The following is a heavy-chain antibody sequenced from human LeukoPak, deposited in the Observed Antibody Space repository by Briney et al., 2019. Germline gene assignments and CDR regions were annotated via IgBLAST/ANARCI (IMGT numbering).Heavy chain of an antibody. J-gene: IGHJ4*02. CDR2: ITSDGSGI. CDR3: ASGRLVGAPDY. Sequence: GGSLRLSCAASGFTFSSYWMHWVRQPPGKGLVWVSRITSDGSGIGYADSVKGRFSTSRDDAKNTLYLQMNSLRAEDTAVYYCASGRLVGAPDYWGQGTLVTVSS. CDR1: GFTFSSYW. D-gene: IGHD1-26*01. V-gene: IGHV3-74*01.